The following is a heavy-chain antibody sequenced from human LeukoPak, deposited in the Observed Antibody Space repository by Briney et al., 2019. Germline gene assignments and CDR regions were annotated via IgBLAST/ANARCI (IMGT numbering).Heavy chain of an antibody. V-gene: IGHV4-34*01. D-gene: IGHD2-8*01. CDR2: INHSGST. J-gene: IGHJ6*03. CDR3: ARGSRLTKPYYYYYYMDV. Sequence: SETLSLTCAFYGGAFSGYYWSWIRQPPGKGLEWIGEINHSGSTNYNPSLKSRVTISVDTSKNQFSLKLSSVTAADTAVYYCARGSRLTKPYYYYYYMDVWGKGTTVTVSS. CDR1: GGAFSGYY.